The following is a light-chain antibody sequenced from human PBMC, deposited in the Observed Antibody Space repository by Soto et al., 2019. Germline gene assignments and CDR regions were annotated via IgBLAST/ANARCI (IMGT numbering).Light chain of an antibody. V-gene: IGKV3-20*01. J-gene: IGKJ5*01. Sequence: IVLTQSPCTLSLSPGERATLSCRAGQTLSNSFIAWYQQKPGHAPRLLIYDTSSRATGVPDRYSASGSGTDFTLTISRLEPEDFAVFFCQQYGTSEIIFGQGTRLEIK. CDR1: QTLSNSF. CDR2: DTS. CDR3: QQYGTSEII.